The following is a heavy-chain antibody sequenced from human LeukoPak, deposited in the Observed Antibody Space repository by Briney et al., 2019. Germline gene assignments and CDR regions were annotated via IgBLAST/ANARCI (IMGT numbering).Heavy chain of an antibody. CDR2: IYTSGST. V-gene: IGHV4-4*09. Sequence: SETLSLTCTVSGGSISSYYWSWIRQPPGKGLEWIGYIYTSGSTNYYPSLKSRVTISVDTSKNQFSLKLSSVTAADTAVYYCAGARMASIAARTREKGAFDIWGQGTMVTVSS. CDR3: AGARMASIAARTREKGAFDI. J-gene: IGHJ3*02. CDR1: GGSISSYY. D-gene: IGHD6-6*01.